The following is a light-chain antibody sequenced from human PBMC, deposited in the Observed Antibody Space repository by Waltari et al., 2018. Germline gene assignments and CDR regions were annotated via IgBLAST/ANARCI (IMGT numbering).Light chain of an antibody. Sequence: DIVMTQSPLSLPVTPGEPASISCRSSQSLLHSNGYNYLDWYVQKPGQSPQVLIYLGSDRASGVPDRFSSSGSGTDFTLKISRVEAEDVGIYYCMGALQTATFGPGTRLDIK. CDR1: QSLLHSNGYNY. J-gene: IGKJ5*01. CDR2: LGS. V-gene: IGKV2-28*01. CDR3: MGALQTAT.